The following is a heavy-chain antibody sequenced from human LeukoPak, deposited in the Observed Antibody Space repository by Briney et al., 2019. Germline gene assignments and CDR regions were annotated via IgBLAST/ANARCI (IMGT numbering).Heavy chain of an antibody. CDR1: GGTFSSYA. CDR2: IIPIFGTA. V-gene: IGHV1-69*05. J-gene: IGHJ6*03. Sequence: ASVKVSCKASGGTFSSYAISWVRQAPGQGLEWMGRIIPIFGTANYAQKFQGRVTITTDESTSTAYMELSSLRSEHTAGYYCFIRGVNYYYMDVWGKGTTVTVSS. D-gene: IGHD3-10*01. CDR3: FIRGVNYYYMDV.